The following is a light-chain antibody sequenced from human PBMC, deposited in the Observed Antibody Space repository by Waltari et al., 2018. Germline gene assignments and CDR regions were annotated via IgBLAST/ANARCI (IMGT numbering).Light chain of an antibody. Sequence: PGERATLSCRASQSVSSYLAWYQQKPGQAPRLLIYDASNRATGIPARFSGSGSGTDFTLTISSLEPEDFAVYYCQQRSNWPPMYTFGQGTKLEI. CDR3: QQRSNWPPMYT. CDR1: QSVSSY. V-gene: IGKV3-11*01. CDR2: DAS. J-gene: IGKJ2*01.